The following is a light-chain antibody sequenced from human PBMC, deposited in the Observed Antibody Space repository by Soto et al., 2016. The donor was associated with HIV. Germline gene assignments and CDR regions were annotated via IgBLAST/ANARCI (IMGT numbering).Light chain of an antibody. CDR2: DDS. CDR1: NVENTR. Sequence: YVLSRSPSVSVAPGKTAKITCGGQNVENTRVHWYQQKAGQAPVLVVHDDSERPSGIPDRFSGSKSENTATLTINRVEAGDEADYYCQVWDSDTDYVIFGGGTKVTVL. V-gene: IGLV3-21*01. J-gene: IGLJ2*01. CDR3: QVWDSDTDYVI.